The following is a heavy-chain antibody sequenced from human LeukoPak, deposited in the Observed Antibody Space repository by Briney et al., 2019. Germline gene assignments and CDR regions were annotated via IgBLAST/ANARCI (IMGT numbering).Heavy chain of an antibody. CDR3: ARAPSGLDY. V-gene: IGHV3-72*01. CDR2: TTNKAHSYTT. D-gene: IGHD2-15*01. CDR1: GFTISDHN. J-gene: IGHJ4*02. Sequence: GGSLRLSCAVSGFTISDHNMDWVRQAPGQGLEWVGRTTNKAHSYTTEYAASVKGRFTISSDDSQNSLYLQMNSLKTEDTAVYYCARAPSGLDYWGQGILVTVSS.